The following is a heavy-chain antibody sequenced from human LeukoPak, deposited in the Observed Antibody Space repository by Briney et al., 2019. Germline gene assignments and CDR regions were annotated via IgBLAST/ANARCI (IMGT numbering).Heavy chain of an antibody. CDR1: GFTVSSNF. Sequence: GGSLRLSCAASGFTVSSNFMSWVRQAPGKGLEWVSAISGSGGSTYYADSVKGRFTISRDNSKNTLYLQMNSLRAEDTAVYYCAKEDDFWSGPYYFDYWGQGTLVTVSS. J-gene: IGHJ4*02. V-gene: IGHV3-23*01. CDR3: AKEDDFWSGPYYFDY. CDR2: ISGSGGST. D-gene: IGHD3-3*01.